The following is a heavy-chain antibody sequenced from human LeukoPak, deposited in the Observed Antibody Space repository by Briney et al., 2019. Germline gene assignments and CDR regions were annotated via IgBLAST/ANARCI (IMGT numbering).Heavy chain of an antibody. CDR2: IIPIFGTA. V-gene: IGHV1-69*06. J-gene: IGHJ3*02. Sequence: ASVKVSCKASGGTFSSYAISWVRQAPGQGLEWMGGIIPIFGTANYAQKFQGRVTITADKSTSTAYMELSSLRSEDTAVYYCARYFDWSPDAFDIWGQGTMVTVSS. CDR3: ARYFDWSPDAFDI. D-gene: IGHD3-9*01. CDR1: GGTFSSYA.